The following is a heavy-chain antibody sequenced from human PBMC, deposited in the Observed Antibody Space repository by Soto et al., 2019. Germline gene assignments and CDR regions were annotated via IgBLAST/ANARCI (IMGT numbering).Heavy chain of an antibody. V-gene: IGHV3-30*18. Sequence: QVQLVESGGGVVQPGRSLRLSCAASGFTFSSYGMHWVRQAPGKGLEWVAVISYDGSNKYYADSVKGRFTISRDNSKNTRYLQMNSLRAEDTVVYYCAKDSTLVRAGPYYNGMDVWGQGPTVTVSS. D-gene: IGHD3-10*01. CDR1: GFTFSSYG. CDR3: AKDSTLVRAGPYYNGMDV. CDR2: ISYDGSNK. J-gene: IGHJ6*02.